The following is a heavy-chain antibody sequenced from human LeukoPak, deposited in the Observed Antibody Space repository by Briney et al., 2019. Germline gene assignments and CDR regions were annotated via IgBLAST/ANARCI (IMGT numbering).Heavy chain of an antibody. Sequence: SETLSLTCAVYGGSFSGYYWSWIRQPPGKGLEWIGEINHSGSTNYNPSLKSRVTISVDTPKNQFSLKLSSVTAAVTAVYYCARASRPPRYYYYGMDVWGQGTTVTVSS. CDR3: ARASRPPRYYYYGMDV. V-gene: IGHV4-34*01. CDR1: GGSFSGYY. CDR2: INHSGST. J-gene: IGHJ6*02.